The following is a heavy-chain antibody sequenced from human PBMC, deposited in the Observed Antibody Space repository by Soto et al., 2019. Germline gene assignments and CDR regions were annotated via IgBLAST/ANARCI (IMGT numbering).Heavy chain of an antibody. D-gene: IGHD3-22*01. CDR3: AREGLPPSGYYDSSGYYSINWFDP. Sequence: PSETLSLTCTVSGGSISSYYWSWIRQPPGKGLEWIGYIYYSGSTNYNPSLKSRVTISVDTSKNQFSLKLSSVTAADTAVYYCAREGLPPSGYYDSSGYYSINWFDPWGQGTLVTVSS. CDR1: GGSISSYY. CDR2: IYYSGST. J-gene: IGHJ5*02. V-gene: IGHV4-59*01.